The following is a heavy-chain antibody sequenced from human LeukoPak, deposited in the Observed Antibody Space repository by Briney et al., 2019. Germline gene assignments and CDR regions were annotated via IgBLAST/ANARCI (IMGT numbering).Heavy chain of an antibody. CDR2: IYTSGST. D-gene: IGHD3-10*01. CDR3: AGVWFGELSSWFDP. J-gene: IGHJ5*02. CDR1: CGSISSGIYC. Sequence: KPSQTLSLTCTVSCGSISSGIYCWRWIRQPAGKGLEWIGRIYTSGSTNYSPSLKSRVTISVDTSKNQFSLKLSSVTAADTAVYYCAGVWFGELSSWFDPWGQGTLVTVSS. V-gene: IGHV4-61*02.